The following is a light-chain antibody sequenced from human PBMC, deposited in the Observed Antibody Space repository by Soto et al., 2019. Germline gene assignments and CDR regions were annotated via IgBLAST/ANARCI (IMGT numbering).Light chain of an antibody. Sequence: QSVLTQPPSVSSAPGHKVTISCSGSSSNIGGNSVSWYQQLPGTAPKLLIYDDNKRPSGIPDRFSGSKSGTSATLGITGFQTGDEADYYCGSWDSSLSDYVFGTGTKVTXL. J-gene: IGLJ1*01. V-gene: IGLV1-51*01. CDR2: DDN. CDR1: SSNIGGNS. CDR3: GSWDSSLSDYV.